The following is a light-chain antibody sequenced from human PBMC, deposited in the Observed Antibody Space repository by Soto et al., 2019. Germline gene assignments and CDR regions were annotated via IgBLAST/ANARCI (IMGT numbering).Light chain of an antibody. V-gene: IGKV3-15*01. CDR3: QQYKKWPPLT. Sequence: EIVLTQSPATLSVSPGETATLSCRASQSVSYNLAWYQQKPGQGPRLLIYGAFTRATRIPDRFSGSGSGTEFTLTISSLQSEDFAVYYCQQYKKWPPLTFGGGTNVEIK. CDR1: QSVSYN. J-gene: IGKJ4*01. CDR2: GAF.